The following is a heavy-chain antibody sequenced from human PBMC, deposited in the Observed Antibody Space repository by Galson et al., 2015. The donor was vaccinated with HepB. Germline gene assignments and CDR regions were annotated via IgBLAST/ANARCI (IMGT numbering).Heavy chain of an antibody. CDR1: GYTFTSYA. Sequence: SVKVSCKASGYTFTSYAISWVRQAPGQGLEWMGWISAYSGNTNYAQKLQGRVTMTTDTPTTTAYMELRSLRSDDTAVNYCARASNIAAEPRYWGQGTLVTVSS. CDR3: ARASNIAAEPRY. CDR2: ISAYSGNT. D-gene: IGHD6-13*01. V-gene: IGHV1-18*01. J-gene: IGHJ4*02.